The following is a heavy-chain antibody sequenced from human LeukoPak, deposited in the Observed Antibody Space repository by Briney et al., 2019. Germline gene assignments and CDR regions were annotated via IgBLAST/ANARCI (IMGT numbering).Heavy chain of an antibody. CDR2: ISSSSHYT. V-gene: IGHV3-11*05. Sequence: GGSLRLSCAASGFTFSNRYMGWVRQAPGKGLAWVSYISSSSHYTNYEASVRGRFIISRDNARDSVYLQMNSLRVEDTAIYYCVTETTEGAKDYWGQGTLVTVST. D-gene: IGHD1-14*01. J-gene: IGHJ4*02. CDR1: GFTFSNRY. CDR3: VTETTEGAKDY.